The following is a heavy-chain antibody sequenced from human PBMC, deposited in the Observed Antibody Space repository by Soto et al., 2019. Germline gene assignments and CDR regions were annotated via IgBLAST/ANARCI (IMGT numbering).Heavy chain of an antibody. J-gene: IGHJ6*02. V-gene: IGHV3-30*18. CDR2: ISYDGSNK. CDR3: ANLITDYYGMDV. Sequence: GGSLRLSCAASGFTFSSYGMHWVRQAPGKGLEWVAVISYDGSNKYYADSVKGRFTISRDNSKNTLYLQMNSLRAEDTAVYYCANLITDYYGMDVCGQGTTEAVSS. D-gene: IGHD1-20*01. CDR1: GFTFSSYG.